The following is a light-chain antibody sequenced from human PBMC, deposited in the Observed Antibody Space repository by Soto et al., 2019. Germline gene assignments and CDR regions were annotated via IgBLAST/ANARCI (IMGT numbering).Light chain of an antibody. J-gene: IGLJ1*01. V-gene: IGLV2-18*02. Sequence: QSVLTQAPSMSRSPGPAVPIFYAATSSAGGTYNLFSWYQQPPGTAPKLMIYEVSNRPSGVPDRFSGSKSGNTASLTISGLQAEDEFYYYCRSYTSSRSYVFASGSTVTVL. CDR1: SSAGGTYNL. CDR3: RSYTSSRSYV. CDR2: EVS.